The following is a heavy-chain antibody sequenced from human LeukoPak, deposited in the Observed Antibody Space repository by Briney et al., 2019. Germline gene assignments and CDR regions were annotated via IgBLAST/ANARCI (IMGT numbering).Heavy chain of an antibody. CDR1: GYTFTSYY. V-gene: IGHV1-46*01. CDR2: INPSGGST. CDR3: ARDPSPTYYDFWSGLMDY. J-gene: IGHJ4*02. D-gene: IGHD3-3*01. Sequence: ASVKVSCKASGYTFTSYYMHWVRQAPGQGLEWMGIINPSGGSTSYAQKFQGRVTMTRDTSTSTVYMELSSLRSEDTAVYYCARDPSPTYYDFWSGLMDYWGQGTLVTVSS.